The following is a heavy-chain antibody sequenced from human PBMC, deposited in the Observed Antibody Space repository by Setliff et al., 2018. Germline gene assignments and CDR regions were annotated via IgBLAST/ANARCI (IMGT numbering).Heavy chain of an antibody. J-gene: IGHJ4*02. V-gene: IGHV1-18*01. Sequence: ASVKVSCKASGYTFTNYGITWVRQAPGQGLEWMGWIFPKTGNTNYAHKLQGRVSMTTDTSTGTAYMELRSLRSDDTAVYYCARLVRYCTRTSCQRTPGAEYWGLGTLVTVSS. CDR1: GYTFTNYG. D-gene: IGHD2-2*01. CDR3: ARLVRYCTRTSCQRTPGAEY. CDR2: IFPKTGNT.